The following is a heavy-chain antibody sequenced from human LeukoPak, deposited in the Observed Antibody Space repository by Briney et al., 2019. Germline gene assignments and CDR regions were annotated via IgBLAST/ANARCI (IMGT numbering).Heavy chain of an antibody. J-gene: IGHJ4*02. CDR2: IYYSGST. V-gene: IGHV4-61*01. Sequence: SETLSLTCTVSGYSISSDYYWTWIRQPPGKGLEWIGYIYYSGSTNYNPSLKSRVTISVDTSKNQFSLKLSSVTAADTAVYYCARAVFSYCSGGSCPYFDYWGQGTLVTVSS. CDR3: ARAVFSYCSGGSCPYFDY. CDR1: GYSISSDYY. D-gene: IGHD2-15*01.